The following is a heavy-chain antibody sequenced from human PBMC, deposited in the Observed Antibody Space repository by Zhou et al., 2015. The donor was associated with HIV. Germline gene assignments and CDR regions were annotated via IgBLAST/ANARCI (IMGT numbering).Heavy chain of an antibody. CDR2: INPNSGGT. CDR1: GYTFTGYY. V-gene: IGHV1-2*02. D-gene: IGHD3-10*01. J-gene: IGHJ2*01. CDR3: ASGSGTYFDWYFDL. Sequence: QVQLVQSGAEVKKPGASVKVSCKASGYTFTGYYILWVRQAPGQGLEWMGWINPNSGGTKYAQKFQGRVTMTRDTSISTAYMELSRLRSDDTAVYYCASGSGTYFDWYFDLWGRGTLVTVSS.